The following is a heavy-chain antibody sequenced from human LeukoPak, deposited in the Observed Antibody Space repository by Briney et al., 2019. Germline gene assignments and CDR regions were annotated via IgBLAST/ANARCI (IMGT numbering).Heavy chain of an antibody. CDR2: ISYDGSNK. Sequence: GGSLRLSCAASGFTFSSYAMHWVRQAPGKGLEWVAVISYDGSNKYYADSVKGRFTISRDNSKNTLYLQMNSLRAEDTAVYYCASLPKYSSSWEKYGMDVWGQGTTVTVSS. J-gene: IGHJ6*02. CDR3: ASLPKYSSSWEKYGMDV. CDR1: GFTFSSYA. V-gene: IGHV3-30*04. D-gene: IGHD6-13*01.